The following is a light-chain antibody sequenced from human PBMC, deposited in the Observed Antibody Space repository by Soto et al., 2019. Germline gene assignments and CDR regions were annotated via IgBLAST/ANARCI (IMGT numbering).Light chain of an antibody. Sequence: EILLTQSPCTLALSPGQQGTLXXRVSERLSSSTVDWYQQKPGQPPRLXIYEASNRATGVPARISGSGSGTDFTLTISSLQSDDFAVYYCPQYANGPLTFGQGTKVDIK. CDR1: ERLSSST. CDR3: PQYANGPLT. CDR2: EAS. J-gene: IGKJ1*01. V-gene: IGKV3-20*01.